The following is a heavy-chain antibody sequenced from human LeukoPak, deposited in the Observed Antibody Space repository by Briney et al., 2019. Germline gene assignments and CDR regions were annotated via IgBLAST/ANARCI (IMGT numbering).Heavy chain of an antibody. V-gene: IGHV3-23*01. Sequence: QAGGSLSLSCGAAGFTFGSHAVSWVRQAPGKGLGWVLSLSGSCGTTYHADSVKGRFSISRDNSKNTRYPQLNSIRAEDTAVYYCAKGGSTSRVTTSRVVFGYYYYLDVWGKGTPVTVSS. D-gene: IGHD4-17*01. J-gene: IGHJ6*03. CDR1: GFTFGSHA. CDR3: AKGGSTSRVTTSRVVFGYYYYLDV. CDR2: LSGSCGTT.